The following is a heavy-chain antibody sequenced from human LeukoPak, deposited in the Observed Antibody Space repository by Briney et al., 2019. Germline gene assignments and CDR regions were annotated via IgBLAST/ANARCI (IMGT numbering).Heavy chain of an antibody. CDR1: EFTFSSYG. CDR2: ISPDGSTT. CDR3: ARAGAPYAFDV. Sequence: GGSVRLSCAASEFTFSSYGMHWVRQAPGKGLVWVSRISPDGSTTSYADSVKGRFTISRDNAKNTLYVQMKSLRAEDTAVYYCARAGAPYAFDVWGQGTMVTVTS. D-gene: IGHD3-10*01. J-gene: IGHJ3*01. V-gene: IGHV3-74*01.